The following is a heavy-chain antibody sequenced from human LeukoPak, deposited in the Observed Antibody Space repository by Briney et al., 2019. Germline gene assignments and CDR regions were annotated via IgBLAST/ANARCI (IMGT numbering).Heavy chain of an antibody. CDR3: ARAVGIAAAPIDY. CDR2: ISYDGSNK. D-gene: IGHD6-13*01. J-gene: IGHJ4*02. Sequence: PGRSLRLSCAASGFTFSSYAMHWVRQAPGKGLERVAVISYDGSNKYYADSVKGRFTISRDNSKNTLYLQMNSLRAEDTAVYYCARAVGIAAAPIDYWGQGTLVTVSS. CDR1: GFTFSSYA. V-gene: IGHV3-30-3*01.